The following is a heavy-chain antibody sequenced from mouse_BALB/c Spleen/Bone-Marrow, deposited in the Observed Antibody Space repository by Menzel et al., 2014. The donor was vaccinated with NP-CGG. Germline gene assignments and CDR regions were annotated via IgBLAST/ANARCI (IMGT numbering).Heavy chain of an antibody. CDR3: TRLGAPYAMDY. V-gene: IGHV1S22*01. CDR2: IYPGSGST. J-gene: IGHJ4*01. CDR1: GYTFTSYW. Sequence: LQQSGSELVRPGASVKLSCKASGYTFTSYWMHWVKQRPGQGLEWIGNIYPGSGSTNYDEKFKSKATLTVDTSSSTAYMQLSSPTPEDSAVYYCTRLGAPYAMDYWGQGTSVTVSS.